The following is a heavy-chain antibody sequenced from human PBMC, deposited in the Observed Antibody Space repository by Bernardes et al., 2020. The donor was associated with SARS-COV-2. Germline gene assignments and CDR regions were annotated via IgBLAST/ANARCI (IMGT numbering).Heavy chain of an antibody. CDR2: FDPEDGET. J-gene: IGHJ5*02. V-gene: IGHV1-24*01. D-gene: IGHD2-21*02. CDR1: GYTLTELS. Sequence: ASVKVSCMVSGYTLTELSMHWVRQAPGKGLEWMGGFDPEDGETIYAQKFQGRVTMTEDTSTDTAYMELSSLRSEDTAVYYCATAPAVVTASWFDPWGQGTLVTVSS. CDR3: ATAPAVVTASWFDP.